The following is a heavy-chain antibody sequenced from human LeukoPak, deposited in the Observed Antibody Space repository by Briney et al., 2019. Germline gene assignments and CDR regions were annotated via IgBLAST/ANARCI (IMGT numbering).Heavy chain of an antibody. D-gene: IGHD6-19*01. V-gene: IGHV3-15*01. CDR1: GFSFNTAW. CDR2: IKSKTDDGTA. J-gene: IGHJ4*02. CDR3: TTRGIAVSGLGY. Sequence: GGSLRLSCAASGFSFNTAWMNWVRQTPGKGLEWLGRIKSKTDDGTAEYAAHVKGRFIISRDDSKNMLSLEMRSLRTEDTDVYYCTTRGIAVSGLGYWGRGTLVVVSS.